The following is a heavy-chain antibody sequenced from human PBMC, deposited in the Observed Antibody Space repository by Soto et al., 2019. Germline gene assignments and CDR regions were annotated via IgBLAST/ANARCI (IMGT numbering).Heavy chain of an antibody. CDR2: IIPVFGTT. V-gene: IGHV1-69*18. CDR3: ARDGGFGELKY. CDR1: GDTFSGYP. J-gene: IGHJ4*02. D-gene: IGHD3-10*01. Sequence: QVQLVQSGAELKKPGSSVKVSCKASGDTFSGYPINWVRQAPGEGLEWMGRIIPVFGTTNDAQRFEGRVTFTADGSTNPAYMELRGLLSEDTAVNYCARDGGFGELKYWGPGTLVTVSS.